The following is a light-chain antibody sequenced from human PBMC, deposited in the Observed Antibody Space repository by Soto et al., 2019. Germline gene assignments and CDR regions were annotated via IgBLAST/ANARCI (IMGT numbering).Light chain of an antibody. J-gene: IGKJ1*01. CDR2: GAS. Sequence: LMTQSPATLSVSPGERVTLSCRASQSVGNNLAWYQHKPGQAPRLLIHGASIRVPGVPARCSGSGSGTDFTLTINSLQAEDFAVYYRQHYNNWPPWAFGQGTKVEI. V-gene: IGKV3-15*01. CDR1: QSVGNN. CDR3: QHYNNWPPWA.